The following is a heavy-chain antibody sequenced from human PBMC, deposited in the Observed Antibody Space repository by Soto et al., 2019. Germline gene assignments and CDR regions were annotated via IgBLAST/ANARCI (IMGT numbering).Heavy chain of an antibody. V-gene: IGHV1-8*01. D-gene: IGHD6-25*01. CDR3: ARRKERSGPNYFDV. CDR1: GDTFIRYD. CDR2: MNPSNGNA. J-gene: IGHJ4*02. Sequence: ASVKVSCKASGDTFIRYDINWVRQATGQGLEWMGWMNPSNGNAGYAQNFRGRVTMTSNTSITTAYMELSGLRYEDTAVYYCARRKERSGPNYFDVWGQGTLVTVSS.